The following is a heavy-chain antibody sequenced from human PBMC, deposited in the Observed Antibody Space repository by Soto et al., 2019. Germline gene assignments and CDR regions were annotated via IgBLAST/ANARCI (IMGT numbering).Heavy chain of an antibody. CDR3: ARVDDF. J-gene: IGHJ4*02. Sequence: QVQLQQWGAGLLKPSETLSLTCAVYGGTFSGYYWSWIRQPPGKGLEWIGEINHRANTKYNPSLKGRVTLSVDTSKNQFSLKLTSVTAADTAIYYCARVDDFWSQGTLVTVSS. CDR2: INHRANT. V-gene: IGHV4-34*01. CDR1: GGTFSGYY.